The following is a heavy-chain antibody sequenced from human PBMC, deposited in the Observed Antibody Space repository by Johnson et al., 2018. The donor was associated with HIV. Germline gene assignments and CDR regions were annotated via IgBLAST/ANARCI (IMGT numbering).Heavy chain of an antibody. CDR1: GFTFSSYG. Sequence: QVQLVESGGGVVQPGGSLRLSCAASGFTFSSYGMHWVRQAPGKGLEWVSVIYSGGSTYYADYVKGRFTISRDNSKNTLYLQMNSLRAEDTAVYYCASTGSGSDDAFDIWGQGTMVTVSS. D-gene: IGHD3-10*01. CDR2: IYSGGST. J-gene: IGHJ3*02. CDR3: ASTGSGSDDAFDI. V-gene: IGHV3-NL1*01.